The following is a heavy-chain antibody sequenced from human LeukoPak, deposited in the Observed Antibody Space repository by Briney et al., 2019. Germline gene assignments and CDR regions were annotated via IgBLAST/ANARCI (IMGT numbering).Heavy chain of an antibody. CDR2: IYYSGTT. CDR1: GASISTIISY. CDR3: ARDQGAVAGIDP. V-gene: IGHV4-39*07. D-gene: IGHD6-19*01. J-gene: IGHJ5*02. Sequence: TPSETLSLTCTVSGASISTIISYWGWIRQTPGKGLEWIGSIYYSGTTYYNPSLESRVTISIDTSKNQFSVKLTSVTAADTAVYYCARDQGAVAGIDPWGQGTLVTVSS.